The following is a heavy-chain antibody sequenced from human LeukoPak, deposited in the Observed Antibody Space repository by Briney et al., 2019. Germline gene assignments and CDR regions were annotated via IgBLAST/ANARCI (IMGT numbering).Heavy chain of an antibody. CDR3: AREESRSDCSGGSCDGWFDP. J-gene: IGHJ5*02. D-gene: IGHD2-15*01. CDR1: GASISSGGYY. Sequence: SETLSLTCTVSGASISSGGYYWSWIRQQPGKGLEWIGYIYYSGNTYYNPSLKSLVTISVDTSKNQFSLKLISVTAADTAVYYCAREESRSDCSGGSCDGWFDPWGQGTLDTVSS. V-gene: IGHV4-31*01. CDR2: IYYSGNT.